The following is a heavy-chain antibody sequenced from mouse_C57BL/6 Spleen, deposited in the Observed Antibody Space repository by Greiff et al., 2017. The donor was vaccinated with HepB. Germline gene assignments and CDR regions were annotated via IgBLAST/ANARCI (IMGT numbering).Heavy chain of an antibody. J-gene: IGHJ2*01. CDR3: TRGNPLYGKGDY. V-gene: IGHV1-15*01. CDR2: IDPETGGT. CDR1: GYTFTDYE. Sequence: QVQLKESGAELVRPGASVTLSCKASGYTFTDYEMHWVKQTPVHGLEWIGAIDPETGGTAYNQKFKGKAILTADKSSSTAYMELRSLTSEDSAVYYCTRGNPLYGKGDYWGQGTTLTVSS. D-gene: IGHD2-1*01.